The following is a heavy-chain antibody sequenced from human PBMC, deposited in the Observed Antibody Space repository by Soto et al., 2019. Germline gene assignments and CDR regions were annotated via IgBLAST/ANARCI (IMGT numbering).Heavy chain of an antibody. CDR1: GFTFSSYG. V-gene: IGHV3-33*01. Sequence: PGGSLRLSCAASGFTFSSYGMHWVRQAPGKGLEWVAVIWYDGSNKYYADSVKGRFTISRDNSKNTLYLQMNSLRAEDTAVYYCARDRHYGDYTLDYWGQGTLVTVSS. D-gene: IGHD4-17*01. J-gene: IGHJ4*02. CDR2: IWYDGSNK. CDR3: ARDRHYGDYTLDY.